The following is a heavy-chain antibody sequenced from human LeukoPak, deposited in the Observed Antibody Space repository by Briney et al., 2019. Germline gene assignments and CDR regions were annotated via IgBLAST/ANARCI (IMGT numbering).Heavy chain of an antibody. CDR3: AGGLELTYYYYYYMDV. D-gene: IGHD1-7*01. CDR1: GGTFSSYA. J-gene: IGHJ6*03. CDR2: IIPIFGTA. Sequence: SVKVSCKASGGTFSSYAISWVRQAPGQGLEWMGGIIPIFGTANYAQKFQGRVTITADESTSTAYMELSSLRSEDTAVYYCAGGLELTYYYYYYMDVWGKGTTVTVSS. V-gene: IGHV1-69*13.